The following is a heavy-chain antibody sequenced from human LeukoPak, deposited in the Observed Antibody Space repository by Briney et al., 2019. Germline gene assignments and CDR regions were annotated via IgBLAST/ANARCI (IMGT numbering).Heavy chain of an antibody. CDR1: GFTFSSYA. CDR3: AKVMGAYHFWSGYHY. V-gene: IGHV3-23*01. Sequence: GGSLRLSCAASGFTFSSYAMSWVRQAPGKGLEWVSAISGSGGSTYYADSVKGRFTISRDNSKNTLYLQMNSLRAEDTAVYYCAKVMGAYHFWSGYHYWGQGTLVTVSS. CDR2: ISGSGGST. D-gene: IGHD3-3*01. J-gene: IGHJ4*02.